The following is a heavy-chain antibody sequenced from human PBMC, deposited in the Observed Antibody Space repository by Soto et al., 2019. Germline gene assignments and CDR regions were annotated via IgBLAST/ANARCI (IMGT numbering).Heavy chain of an antibody. D-gene: IGHD6-13*01. Sequence: EVQLVQSGAEVKKPGESLKISCKGSGYSFTSYWIRWVRQMHGKGLEWMGIIYPGDSDTRYSPSFQGQVTISADKSISTAYLQWSSLKASDTAMYYCARTSAAGKNYNGMDVWGQGTTVTVSS. V-gene: IGHV5-51*01. CDR1: GYSFTSYW. CDR3: ARTSAAGKNYNGMDV. CDR2: IYPGDSDT. J-gene: IGHJ6*02.